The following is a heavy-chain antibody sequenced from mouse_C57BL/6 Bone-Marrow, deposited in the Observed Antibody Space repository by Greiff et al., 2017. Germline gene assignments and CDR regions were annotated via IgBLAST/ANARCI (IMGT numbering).Heavy chain of an antibody. J-gene: IGHJ3*01. V-gene: IGHV1-61*01. Sequence: QVQLLQPGAELVRPGYSVKLSCKASGYSFTSDWLDWVKQRPGQGLAWYGNLYPSDSETHYNQQFKDKATLTVEKSSSTEYMQFSSLTSEDSAVYYFAAAWFAYWGQGTLVTVSA. CDR1: GYSFTSDW. CDR2: LYPSDSET. D-gene: IGHD6-1*01. CDR3: AAAWFAY.